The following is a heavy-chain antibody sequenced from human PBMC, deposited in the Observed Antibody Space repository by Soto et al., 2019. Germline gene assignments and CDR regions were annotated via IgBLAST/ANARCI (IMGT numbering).Heavy chain of an antibody. D-gene: IGHD5-18*01. J-gene: IGHJ6*02. Sequence: SVKVSCKASGGTFSSYAISWVRQAPGQGPEWMGGIIPIFGSVNYAQKFQGRVTMTADESTGTAYMELSSLRSEDTAVYYCARDTALVRSGYYYSGMDVWGQGTTVTVSS. V-gene: IGHV1-69*13. CDR1: GGTFSSYA. CDR2: IIPIFGSV. CDR3: ARDTALVRSGYYYSGMDV.